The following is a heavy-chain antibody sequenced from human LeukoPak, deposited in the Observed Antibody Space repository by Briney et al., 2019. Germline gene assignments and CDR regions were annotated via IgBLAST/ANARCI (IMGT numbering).Heavy chain of an antibody. CDR2: IYYSGST. Sequence: SETLSLTCTVSGGSISSSSDYWGWIRQPPVKGLEWIGSIYYSGSTYYNPSLKSRVTISVDTSKNQFSLKLSSVTAADTAVYYCARLSSIAAGFDYWGQGTLVTVSS. CDR1: GGSISSSSDY. CDR3: ARLSSIAAGFDY. J-gene: IGHJ4*02. V-gene: IGHV4-39*01. D-gene: IGHD6-6*01.